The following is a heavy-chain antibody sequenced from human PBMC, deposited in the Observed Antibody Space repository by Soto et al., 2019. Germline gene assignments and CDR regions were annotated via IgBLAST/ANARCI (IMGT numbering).Heavy chain of an antibody. CDR2: IITLFGTA. J-gene: IGHJ4*02. Sequence: VQLMQSGAEVKQPGSSVKVSCKASGGTFSSHSINWVPQAPGQGLEWMGGIITLFGTANYAQNFQGRVTITADQSTSTAYMELNSLTSDDTAVYYCAREVGYGDFSAALLDWGQGTLVTVSS. CDR1: GGTFSSHS. CDR3: AREVGYGDFSAALLD. V-gene: IGHV1-69*01. D-gene: IGHD4-17*01.